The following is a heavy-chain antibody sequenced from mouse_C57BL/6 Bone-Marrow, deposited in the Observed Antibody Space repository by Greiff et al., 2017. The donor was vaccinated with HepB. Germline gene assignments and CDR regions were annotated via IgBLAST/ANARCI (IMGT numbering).Heavy chain of an antibody. CDR3: ARYLDDPGAMDC. CDR2: ISYSGST. J-gene: IGHJ4*01. V-gene: IGHV3-8*01. D-gene: IGHD2-3*01. CDR1: GYSITSYY. Sequence: EVQLQQSGPGLAKPSQTLSLTCSVTGYSITSYYWNWIRKFPGNKLEYMGYISYSGSTYYNPSLKSRISITRDTSKNQYYLQLNSVTTEDTATYYCARYLDDPGAMDCWGQGTSVTVS.